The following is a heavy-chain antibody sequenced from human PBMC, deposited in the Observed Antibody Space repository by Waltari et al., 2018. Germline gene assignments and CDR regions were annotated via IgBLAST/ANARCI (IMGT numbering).Heavy chain of an antibody. CDR3: ARDSERITIFGVVTRGFDY. CDR2: IYHSGST. CDR1: GYSISSGYY. J-gene: IGHJ4*02. Sequence: QEQLQESGPGLVKPSETLSLTCAVSGYSISSGYYWGWIRQPPGKGLEWIGSIYHSGSTYYNPSLKSRVTISVDTSKNQFSLKLSSVTAADTAVYYCARDSERITIFGVVTRGFDYWGQGTLVTVSS. V-gene: IGHV4-38-2*02. D-gene: IGHD3-3*01.